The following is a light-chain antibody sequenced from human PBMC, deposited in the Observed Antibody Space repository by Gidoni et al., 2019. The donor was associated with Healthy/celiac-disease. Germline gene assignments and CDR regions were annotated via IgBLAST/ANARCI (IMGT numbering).Light chain of an antibody. J-gene: IGKJ1*01. CDR2: AAS. V-gene: IGKV1-39*01. CDR1: QSISSY. Sequence: DIQMTQSPSSLSASVGDRVTITCRASQSISSYLYWYQQKPGKAPKLLSYAASSLQSGVPSRFSGSGSGTDFTLTISSLQPEDFATYYCQQSYSTPWTFGQGTKVEIK. CDR3: QQSYSTPWT.